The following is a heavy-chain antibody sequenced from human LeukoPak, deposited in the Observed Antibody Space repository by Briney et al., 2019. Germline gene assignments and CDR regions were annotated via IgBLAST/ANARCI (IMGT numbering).Heavy chain of an antibody. V-gene: IGHV4-39*01. CDR3: ASLYGEQFDY. J-gene: IGHJ4*02. CDR2: IYYSGST. Sequence: PSETLSLTCTVSGGSISSSSYYWGWIRQPPGKGLEWIGSIYYSGSTYYNPSLKSRVTISVGTSKNQFSLKLSSVTAADTAVYYCASLYGEQFDYWGQGTLVTVSS. D-gene: IGHD1/OR15-1a*01. CDR1: GGSISSSSYY.